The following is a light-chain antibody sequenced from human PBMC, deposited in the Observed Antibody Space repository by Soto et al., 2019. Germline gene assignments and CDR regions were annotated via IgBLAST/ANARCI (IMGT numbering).Light chain of an antibody. V-gene: IGKV1-16*01. J-gene: IGKJ4*01. CDR1: QGLNTY. Sequence: DIQMTQSPSSLSASLGDRVTIGCRASQGLNTYLAWFQQKPGKAPKSLIYGATNLQSGVPPRFSGSGSWTDFSITIISLQPEDVATYYYQQYERYPPSFGGGTKLEI. CDR2: GAT. CDR3: QQYERYPPS.